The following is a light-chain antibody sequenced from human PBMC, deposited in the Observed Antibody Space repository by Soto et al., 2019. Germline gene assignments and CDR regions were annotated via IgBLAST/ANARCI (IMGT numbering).Light chain of an antibody. CDR3: SSYAGINNLGV. Sequence: QSVLTQPPSASGTPGQRVTISCSGSRSNIGNNAVSWYQQFPGTAPKLLIYNNNQRPSGVPDRFSGSKSGTSASLAISGLQAEDEADYYCSSYAGINNLGVFGTGTKVTVL. J-gene: IGLJ1*01. CDR2: NNN. V-gene: IGLV1-44*01. CDR1: RSNIGNNA.